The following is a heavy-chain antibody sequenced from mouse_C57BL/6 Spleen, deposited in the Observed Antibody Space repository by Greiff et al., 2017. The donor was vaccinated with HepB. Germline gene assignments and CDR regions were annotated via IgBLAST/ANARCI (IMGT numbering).Heavy chain of an antibody. D-gene: IGHD2-4*01. V-gene: IGHV1-81*01. CDR1: GYTFTSYG. Sequence: QVHVKQSGAELARPGASVKLSCKASGYTFTSYGISWVKQSTGQGLEWIGEIYPRSGNTYYNEKFKGKATLTADKSSSTAYMELRSLTSEDSAVYFCARSGDYDSAWFAYWGQGTLVTVSA. CDR3: ARSGDYDSAWFAY. CDR2: IYPRSGNT. J-gene: IGHJ3*01.